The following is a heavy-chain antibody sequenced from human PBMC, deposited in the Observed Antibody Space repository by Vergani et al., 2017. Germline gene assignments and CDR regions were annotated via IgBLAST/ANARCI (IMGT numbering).Heavy chain of an antibody. Sequence: QVQLQESGPGLVKPSETLSLTCTVPGGSVSSGSYYWSWIRQPPGKGLEWIWYIYYSGSTNYNPSIKSRVTISVDTSKNQFSLKLSSVTAADTAVYYCAREGLVGASRWFDPWGQGTLVTVSS. D-gene: IGHD1-26*01. CDR3: AREGLVGASRWFDP. CDR1: GGSVSSGSYY. V-gene: IGHV4-61*01. J-gene: IGHJ5*02. CDR2: IYYSGST.